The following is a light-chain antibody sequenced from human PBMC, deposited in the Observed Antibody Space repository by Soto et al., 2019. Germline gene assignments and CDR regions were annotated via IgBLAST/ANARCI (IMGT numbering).Light chain of an antibody. CDR3: QQGFTSPWT. J-gene: IGKJ1*01. V-gene: IGKV1-39*01. CDR1: QNINKY. CDR2: GAS. Sequence: DIQRTQSPSSLSASVGDRVAITCRASQNINKYLSWYQQRPGEAPKLLIYGASILQGGVPSRFSGSGSGTDFTLAISRLQPEDFASYYCQQGFTSPWTFGQGTKVDIK.